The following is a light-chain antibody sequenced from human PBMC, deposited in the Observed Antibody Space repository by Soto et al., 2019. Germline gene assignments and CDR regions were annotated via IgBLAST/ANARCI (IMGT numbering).Light chain of an antibody. CDR1: SSNIGNDY. J-gene: IGLJ3*02. Sequence: QSVLTQPPSVSAAPGQKVTISCSGSSSNIGNDYVSWYQQLPGTAPKLLIYDNNKRPSGIPDRFSGSKSGTSATLGITGLQTGDEADYYCGTWDSSLRQVFGGGTKL. CDR2: DNN. CDR3: GTWDSSLRQV. V-gene: IGLV1-51*01.